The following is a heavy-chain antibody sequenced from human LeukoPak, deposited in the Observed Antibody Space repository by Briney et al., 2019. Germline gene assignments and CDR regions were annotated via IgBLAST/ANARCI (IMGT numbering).Heavy chain of an antibody. V-gene: IGHV1-18*04. CDR3: ARVESYSKTWFDP. CDR1: GYTFTGYY. CDR2: ISAYNGST. Sequence: EASVKVSCKASGYTFTGYYMHWVRQAPGQGLEWMGWISAYNGSTNYAQKLQGRVTMTTDTSTSTAYMELRSLRSDDTAVYYCARVESYSKTWFDPWGQGTLVTVSS. J-gene: IGHJ5*02. D-gene: IGHD2-21*01.